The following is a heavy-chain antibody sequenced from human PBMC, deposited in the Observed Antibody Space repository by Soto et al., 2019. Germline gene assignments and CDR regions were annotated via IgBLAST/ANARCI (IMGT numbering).Heavy chain of an antibody. J-gene: IGHJ6*02. Sequence: EVQLVETGGDLIQPGGSLSLSCAASGFTVSSDSMTWVRQAPGKGLEWISIIYSDNNTDYADSVKGPVSISRDTSKNILYLQLNSLRAKGMVDYDSASHSSAMGVWGQGTTVTVSS. CDR2: IYSDNNT. CDR1: GFTVSSDS. CDR3: ASHSSAMGV. V-gene: IGHV3-53*02.